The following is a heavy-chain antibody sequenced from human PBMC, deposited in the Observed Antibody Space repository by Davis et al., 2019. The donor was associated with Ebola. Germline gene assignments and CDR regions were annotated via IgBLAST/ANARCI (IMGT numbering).Heavy chain of an antibody. CDR2: IYYSGST. CDR3: ARDTGTTLFDWFDP. J-gene: IGHJ5*02. D-gene: IGHD1-7*01. V-gene: IGHV4-31*03. CDR1: GGSISSGGYY. Sequence: SETLSLTCTVSGGSISSGGYYWSWIRQHPGKGLEWIGYIYYSGSTYYNPSLKSRVTISVDTSKNQFSLKLSSVTAADTAVYYCARDTGTTLFDWFDPWGQGTLVTVSS.